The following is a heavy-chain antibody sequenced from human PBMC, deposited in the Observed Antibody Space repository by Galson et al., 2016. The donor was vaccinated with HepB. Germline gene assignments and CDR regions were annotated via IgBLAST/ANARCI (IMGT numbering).Heavy chain of an antibody. CDR1: GFTFSSYE. D-gene: IGHD5-18*01. CDR3: AREYSYGYDYFYGVDV. CDR2: ISTSGTTI. J-gene: IGHJ6*02. Sequence: SLRLSCAASGFTFSSYEMNWVRQAPGKGLEWVSYISTSGTTIYYADSVKGRFTISRDNAKNSMYLQMNSLRAEDTGVYYCAREYSYGYDYFYGVDVWGQGTTVTVSS. V-gene: IGHV3-48*03.